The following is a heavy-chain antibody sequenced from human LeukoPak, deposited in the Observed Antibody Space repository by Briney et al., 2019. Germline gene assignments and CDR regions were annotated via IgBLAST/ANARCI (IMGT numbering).Heavy chain of an antibody. J-gene: IGHJ4*02. CDR1: GGSFSGYY. Sequence: SETLSLTCAVYGGSFSGYYWSWIRQPPEKGLEWIGEINHSGSTNYNPSLKSRVTISVDTSKNQFSLKLSSVTAADTAVYYCARGGVSFFDYWGQGTLVTVSS. V-gene: IGHV4-34*01. D-gene: IGHD5/OR15-5a*01. CDR3: ARGGVSFFDY. CDR2: INHSGST.